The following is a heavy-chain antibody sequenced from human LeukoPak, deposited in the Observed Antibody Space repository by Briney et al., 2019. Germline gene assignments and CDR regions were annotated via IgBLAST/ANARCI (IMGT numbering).Heavy chain of an antibody. CDR2: IKRKGDDGTI. J-gene: IGHJ4*02. CDR1: RFTFSNAS. D-gene: IGHD3/OR15-3a*01. Sequence: GGSLRLSCAAARFTFSNASMSWVRQAPGRGLEWVGRIKRKGDDGTIDYAAPVKGRLSISRGDSKNTLYLQMNSLKSEDTAVYYCTAGTGRTDLDYWGQGTLVTVSS. V-gene: IGHV3-15*01. CDR3: TAGTGRTDLDY.